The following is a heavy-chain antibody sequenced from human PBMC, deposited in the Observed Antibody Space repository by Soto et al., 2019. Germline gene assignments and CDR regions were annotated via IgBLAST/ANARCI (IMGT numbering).Heavy chain of an antibody. V-gene: IGHV3-30-3*01. Sequence: GGSLRLSCAASGCTFSSYAMHWVRQAPGKGLEWVAVISYDGSNKYYADSVKGRFTIFRDNSKNTLYLQMNSLRAEETAVYYCARAGDCCRGARTSPPPDLNYCGQGTLVTVSS. CDR2: ISYDGSNK. D-gene: IGHD2-2*01. J-gene: IGHJ4*02. CDR1: GCTFSSYA. CDR3: ARAGDCCRGARTSPPPDLNY.